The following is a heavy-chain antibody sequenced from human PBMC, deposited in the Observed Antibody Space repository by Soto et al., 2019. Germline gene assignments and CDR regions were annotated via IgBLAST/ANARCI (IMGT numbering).Heavy chain of an antibody. J-gene: IGHJ6*02. V-gene: IGHV3-30*18. CDR3: AKSRDAYNFYFYYGMDV. CDR2: ILYDGSNK. Sequence: GGSLRLSCAASGFTFSNYGMHWVRQTPGKGLEWVALILYDGSNKYYADSVKGRFTISRDNSKNTLYLQVSSLRAEDTAVYYCAKSRDAYNFYFYYGMDVWGQGTLV. D-gene: IGHD2-2*01. CDR1: GFTFSNYG.